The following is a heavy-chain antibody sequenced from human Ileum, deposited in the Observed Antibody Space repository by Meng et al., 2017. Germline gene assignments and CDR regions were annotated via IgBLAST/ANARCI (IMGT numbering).Heavy chain of an antibody. D-gene: IGHD3-16*01. CDR2: IYYNGNT. J-gene: IGHJ4*02. CDR3: ARPAVTTALGGFDY. V-gene: IGHV4-39*01. Sequence: QLQLQESGPGLVKPSETLSLTCAFSGDSIRYSSYYWGWVRQPPGQGLEWIGSIYYNGNTYYSPSLKSRASISVDTSKNQFSLKLSSVTAADTAVYYCARPAVTTALGGFDYWGQGTLVTVSS. CDR1: GDSIRYSSYY.